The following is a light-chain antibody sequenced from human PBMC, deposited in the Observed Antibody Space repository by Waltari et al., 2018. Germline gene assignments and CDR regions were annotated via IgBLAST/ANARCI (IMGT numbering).Light chain of an antibody. CDR1: QSISNN. Sequence: DIQMTQSPSSLSASVGDRVTITCRASQSISNNLNWYQQKPGKAPKLLIYATSVLQSGFPSRFSGRGSGTDFTLTISSLQPEDFATYYCQQTYSTWTFGQGTAVEIK. CDR2: ATS. J-gene: IGKJ1*01. V-gene: IGKV1-39*01. CDR3: QQTYSTWT.